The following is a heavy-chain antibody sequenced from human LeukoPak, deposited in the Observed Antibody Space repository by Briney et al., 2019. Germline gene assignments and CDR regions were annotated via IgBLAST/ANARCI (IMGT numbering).Heavy chain of an antibody. V-gene: IGHV4-30-2*01. D-gene: IGHD1-26*01. Sequence: SETLSLTCAVSGGSISSGDFSWSWIRQPPGTGLEWIGYICHSGRTLYNPSLKNRVTISADRSKNQFSLRLSSVTAADTAVYYCARSRDTTNYYGMDVWGQGTTVTVS. CDR3: ARSRDTTNYYGMDV. CDR2: ICHSGRT. J-gene: IGHJ6*02. CDR1: GGSISSGDFS.